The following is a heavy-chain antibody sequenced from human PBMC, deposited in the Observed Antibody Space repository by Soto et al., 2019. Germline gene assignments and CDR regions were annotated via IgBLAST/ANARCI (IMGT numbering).Heavy chain of an antibody. CDR1: GYTFTSYG. CDR2: ISAYNGNT. Sequence: QVQLVQSGAEVKKPGASVKVSCKASGYTFTSYGISWVRQAPGQGLEWMGWISAYNGNTNYAQKLQGRVTMTTDTSTSTAYMELRSLGSDDTAVYYCARDLLRTMVRGEDAFDIWGQGTMVTVSS. V-gene: IGHV1-18*01. J-gene: IGHJ3*02. D-gene: IGHD3-10*01. CDR3: ARDLLRTMVRGEDAFDI.